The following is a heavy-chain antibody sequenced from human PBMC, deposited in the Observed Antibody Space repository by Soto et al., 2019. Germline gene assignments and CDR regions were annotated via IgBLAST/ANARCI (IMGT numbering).Heavy chain of an antibody. CDR3: ARGIFGSGTANDY. CDR2: INGDGSGT. D-gene: IGHD3-10*01. Sequence: EVQLVESGGGLVQPGGSLRLSCAASGFTFSGSWMHWVRQAPGKGLVWVSRINGDGSGTSYADFVKGRFTISRDDAKNTHFLHMNGLRAEDTAVDYCARGIFGSGTANDYWGQGTLVTVSS. J-gene: IGHJ4*02. CDR1: GFTFSGSW. V-gene: IGHV3-74*01.